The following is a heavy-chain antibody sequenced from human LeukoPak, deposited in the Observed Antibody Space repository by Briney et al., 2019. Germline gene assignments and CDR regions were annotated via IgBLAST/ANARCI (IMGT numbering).Heavy chain of an antibody. V-gene: IGHV4-30-4*01. Sequence: PSETLSLTCTVSGGSISSGDYYWSWIRQPPGKGLEWIVYIYYSGSTYYNPSLKSRVTISVDTSKNQFSLKLSSVTAADTAVYYCARVQVIGYSYGFDYWGQGTLVTVSS. CDR3: ARVQVIGYSYGFDY. J-gene: IGHJ4*02. D-gene: IGHD5-18*01. CDR2: IYYSGST. CDR1: GGSISSGDYY.